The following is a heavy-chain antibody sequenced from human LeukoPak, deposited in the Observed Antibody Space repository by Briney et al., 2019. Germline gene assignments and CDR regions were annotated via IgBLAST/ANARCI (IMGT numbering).Heavy chain of an antibody. D-gene: IGHD3-22*01. CDR1: GFTVSSNY. CDR2: IYSGGST. V-gene: IGHV3-66*01. CDR3: ARDRRYYDSSGYDY. J-gene: IGHJ4*02. Sequence: GGSLRLSCAASGFTVSSNYMSWVRQAPGKGLEWVSVIYSGGSTYYADSVKGRFTVSRDNSKNTLYLQMNSLRAEDTAVYYCARDRRYYDSSGYDYWGQGTLVTVSS.